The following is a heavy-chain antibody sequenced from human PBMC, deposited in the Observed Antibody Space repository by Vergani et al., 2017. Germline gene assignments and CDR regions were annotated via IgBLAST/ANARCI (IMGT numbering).Heavy chain of an antibody. V-gene: IGHV1-3*01. CDR2: INAGNGNT. J-gene: IGHJ5*02. CDR1: GYTFTSYA. CDR3: ARVGSSWENWFDP. Sequence: QVQLVQSGAEVKKPGASVKVSCKASGYTFTSYAMHWVRQAPGQRLEWMGWINAGNGNTKYSQKFQGRVTITRDTSASTAYMELSSLRSEDTAVYYCARVGSSWENWFDPWGQGTLVTVSS. D-gene: IGHD6-13*01.